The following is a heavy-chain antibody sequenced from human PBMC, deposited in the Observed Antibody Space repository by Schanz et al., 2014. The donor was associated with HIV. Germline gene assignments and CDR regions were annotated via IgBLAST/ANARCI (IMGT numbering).Heavy chain of an antibody. CDR2: ISSSSSYT. D-gene: IGHD5-12*01. V-gene: IGHV3-21*01. J-gene: IGHJ4*02. CDR3: ARANFGGYEGPDY. Sequence: EVQLLESGGGLVQPGGSLRLSCAASGFTFSSYAMTWVRQAPGKGLEWVSSISSSSSYTYYADSVKGRFAISRDNAKNSLFLQMNSLRAEDTAVYYCARANFGGYEGPDYWGQGMLVTVSS. CDR1: GFTFSSYA.